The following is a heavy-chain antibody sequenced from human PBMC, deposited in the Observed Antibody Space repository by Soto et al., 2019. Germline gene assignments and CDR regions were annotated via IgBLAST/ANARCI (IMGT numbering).Heavy chain of an antibody. CDR1: GGSISTYY. CDR3: ARFRGATASYYYDSSGYYGDAFDI. V-gene: IGHV4-59*01. D-gene: IGHD3-22*01. J-gene: IGHJ3*02. Sequence: SETLSLTCTVTGGSISTYYWSWIRQPPGKGLEWIGYIYFSGSTNYNPSLKSRGTISEDTSKNHLSLKLSSVTAADTAVYYCARFRGATASYYYDSSGYYGDAFDIWGQGTMVT. CDR2: IYFSGST.